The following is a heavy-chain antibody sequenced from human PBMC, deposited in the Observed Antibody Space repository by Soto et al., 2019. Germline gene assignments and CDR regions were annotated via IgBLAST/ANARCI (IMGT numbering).Heavy chain of an antibody. CDR1: GGTFSRYT. CDR2: ITPMFGTP. Sequence: QVQLVQSGAEVKKPGSSVKVSCKASGGTFSRYTITWVRQAPGQGLEWMGGITPMFGTPNYAQKFQGRVTIAADEQTSTAYMELSSLSSEDTALSYCAGDGPLYDSSSYYYLYCCRGSLVAVS. J-gene: IGHJ4*02. V-gene: IGHV1-69*01. D-gene: IGHD3-22*01. CDR3: AGDGPLYDSSSYYYLY.